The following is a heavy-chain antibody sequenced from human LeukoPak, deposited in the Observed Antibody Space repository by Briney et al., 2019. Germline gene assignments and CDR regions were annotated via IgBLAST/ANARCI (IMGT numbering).Heavy chain of an antibody. V-gene: IGHV3-23*01. Sequence: GGSLRLSCAASGFTFSNFAMSWVRQAPGKGLEWVSSITDSGVSTFYADSLSGRFTISRDNSKNTLYLQMKNLRAADTATYYCAKMTDARGRYGSGSHWGQGTPVAVSS. D-gene: IGHD3-10*01. CDR3: AKMTDARGRYGSGSH. J-gene: IGHJ4*01. CDR2: ITDSGVST. CDR1: GFTFSNFA.